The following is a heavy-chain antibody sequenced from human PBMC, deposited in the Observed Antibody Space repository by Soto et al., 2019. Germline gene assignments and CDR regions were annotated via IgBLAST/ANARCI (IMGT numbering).Heavy chain of an antibody. CDR2: ISWDGGST. CDR3: ANDMMSGTGGDHYYYYGIDV. Sequence: GGSLRLSCAASGFTFDDYTMHWVRQAPGKGLEWVSLISWDGGSTYYADSVQGRFTISRDSSKNSLYLQMNSLRTEDTALYYCANDMMSGTGGDHYYYYGIDVWGQWTTVTVSS. J-gene: IGHJ6*02. CDR1: GFTFDDYT. D-gene: IGHD1-1*01. V-gene: IGHV3-43*01.